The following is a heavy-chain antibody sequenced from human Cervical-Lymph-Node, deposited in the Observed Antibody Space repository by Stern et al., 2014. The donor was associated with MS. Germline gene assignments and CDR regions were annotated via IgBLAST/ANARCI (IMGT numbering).Heavy chain of an antibody. CDR1: GGTFSKFP. Sequence: QVQLVQSGAEVTKPGSSVKVSCKASGGTFSKFPSSWVRQAPGQGLEWMGGIFHVFGTATYAQEFRGSVTITADVSTSTVYSELSSLRSDDTAVYYCALSSETSDRWYSLGYDLWGQGTLVTVSS. V-gene: IGHV1-69*01. D-gene: IGHD6-13*01. J-gene: IGHJ5*02. CDR3: ALSSETSDRWYSLGYDL. CDR2: IFHVFGTA.